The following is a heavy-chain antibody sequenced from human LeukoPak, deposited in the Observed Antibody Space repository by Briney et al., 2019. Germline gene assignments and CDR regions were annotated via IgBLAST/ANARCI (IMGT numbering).Heavy chain of an antibody. CDR2: IYPGDSDT. CDR3: ARGYCSGGSCLDAFDI. V-gene: IGHV5-51*01. CDR1: GYSFTSYW. D-gene: IGHD2-15*01. Sequence: GESLKTSCKGSGYSFTSYWIGWVRPMPGKGLEWMGIIYPGDSDTRYSPSFQGQVTISADKSISTAYLQWSSLKASDTAMYYCARGYCSGGSCLDAFDIWGQGTMVTVSS. J-gene: IGHJ3*02.